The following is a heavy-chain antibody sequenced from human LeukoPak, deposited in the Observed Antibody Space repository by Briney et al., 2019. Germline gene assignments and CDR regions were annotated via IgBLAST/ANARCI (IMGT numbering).Heavy chain of an antibody. D-gene: IGHD3-3*01. CDR2: IYYSGST. Sequence: SETLSLTCAVSGGSISSYYWNWIRQPPGKGLEWIGYIYYSGSTNYNPSLKSRVTISVDTSKNQFSLKLSSVTAADTAVYYCARDLYDFWSGYYIDYWGQGTLVTVSS. CDR1: GGSISSYY. CDR3: ARDLYDFWSGYYIDY. J-gene: IGHJ4*02. V-gene: IGHV4-59*01.